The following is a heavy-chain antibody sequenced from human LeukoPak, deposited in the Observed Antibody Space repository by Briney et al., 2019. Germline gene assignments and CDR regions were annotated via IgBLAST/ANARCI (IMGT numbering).Heavy chain of an antibody. CDR2: ISSNGGST. D-gene: IGHD4-23*01. Sequence: GGSLRLSCAASGFTFSSYAMHWVRQAPGKGLEYVSAISSNGGSTYYANSVKGRFTISRDNSKNTLYLQMGSLRAEDMAVYYCARGKTWLRWYADAFDIWGQGTMVTVSS. CDR3: ARGKTWLRWYADAFDI. CDR1: GFTFSSYA. J-gene: IGHJ3*02. V-gene: IGHV3-64*01.